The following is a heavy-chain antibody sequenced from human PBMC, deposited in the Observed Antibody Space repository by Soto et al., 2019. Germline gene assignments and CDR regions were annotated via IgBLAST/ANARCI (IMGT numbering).Heavy chain of an antibody. CDR1: GGPFNNYY. Sequence: QLQLQQWGAGLLKPSETLSLTCAVYGGPFNNYYWSWIRQSPTKGLEWIGEINHTGSPNYNPSLKSRVTISIETSKKQISLKLSSVTAADTAVYYCASQVGIPNNRVGVVWGQGTLVTVSS. CDR3: ASQVGIPNNRVGVV. V-gene: IGHV4-34*01. D-gene: IGHD2-21*01. CDR2: INHTGSP. J-gene: IGHJ1*01.